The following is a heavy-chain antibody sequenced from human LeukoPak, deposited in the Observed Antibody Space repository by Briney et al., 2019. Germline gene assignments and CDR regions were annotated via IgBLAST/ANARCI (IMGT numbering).Heavy chain of an antibody. CDR1: GVPISNYY. D-gene: IGHD6-19*01. J-gene: IGHJ6*02. Sequence: SETLSLTCTVSGVPISNYYWSWIRQPPGKGLEWIGYYYYSGNTNYNPSLKSRVTISVDTSKNQFSLKLSSVTAADTAVYYCARDLRVAATYYYGMDVWGQGTTVTVSS. CDR2: YYYSGNT. V-gene: IGHV4-59*12. CDR3: ARDLRVAATYYYGMDV.